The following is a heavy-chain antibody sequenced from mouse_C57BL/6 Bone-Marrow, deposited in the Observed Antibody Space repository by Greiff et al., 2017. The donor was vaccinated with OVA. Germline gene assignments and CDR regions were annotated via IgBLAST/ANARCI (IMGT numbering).Heavy chain of an antibody. D-gene: IGHD2-5*01. V-gene: IGHV3-6*01. CDR1: GYSITSGYY. J-gene: IGHJ4*01. CDR2: ISYDGSN. CDR3: ARGGYSNFPMDY. Sequence: EVKLQESGPGLVKPSQSLSLTCSVTGYSITSGYYWNWIRQFPGNKLEWMGYISYDGSNNYNPSLKNRISITRDTSKNQFFLKLNSVTTEDTATYDCARGGYSNFPMDYWGQGTSVTVSS.